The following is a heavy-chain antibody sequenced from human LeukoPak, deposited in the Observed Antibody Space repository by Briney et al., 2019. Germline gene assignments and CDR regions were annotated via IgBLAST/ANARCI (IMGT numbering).Heavy chain of an antibody. CDR3: ARRHYDILTGYYFDY. Sequence: HGESLKISCKGSGYSFTSYWIGWVRQMPGKGLEWMGIIYPGDSDTRYSPSFQGQVTISADKSISTAYLQWSSLKASDTAMYYCARRHYDILTGYYFDYWGQGTLVTVSS. V-gene: IGHV5-51*01. CDR2: IYPGDSDT. D-gene: IGHD3-9*01. J-gene: IGHJ4*02. CDR1: GYSFTSYW.